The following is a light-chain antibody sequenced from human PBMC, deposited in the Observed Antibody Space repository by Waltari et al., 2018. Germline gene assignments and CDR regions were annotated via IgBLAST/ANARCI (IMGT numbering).Light chain of an antibody. V-gene: IGKV2-28*01. CDR3: MQALQTPYA. CDR1: QSLLHSNGYNY. J-gene: IGKJ2*01. Sequence: DIVMTQSPLSLSVTPGEPASISCRSSQSLLHSNGYNYLDWYLQKPGQSPQFLIYLGPNRASGVPDRFSGSGSGTDFTLEISRVEAEDVGLYYCMQALQTPYAFGQGTKLEIK. CDR2: LGP.